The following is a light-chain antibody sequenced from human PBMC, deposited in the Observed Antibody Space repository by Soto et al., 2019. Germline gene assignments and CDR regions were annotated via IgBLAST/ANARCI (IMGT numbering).Light chain of an antibody. CDR2: KAS. J-gene: IGKJ1*01. V-gene: IGKV1-5*03. Sequence: DIQMTQAPATLSVSVGDRVTITCRASQSISSWLAWYQQKPGKAPKLLIYKASTLESGVPSRFSGSGSGTEFTLTISSLQSYYFASDYCQHYNSYPPTCGQGINVDIK. CDR1: QSISSW. CDR3: QHYNSYPPT.